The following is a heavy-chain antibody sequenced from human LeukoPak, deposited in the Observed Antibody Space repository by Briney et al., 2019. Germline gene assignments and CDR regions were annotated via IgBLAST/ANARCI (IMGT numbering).Heavy chain of an antibody. CDR1: GFTFSSYS. D-gene: IGHD6-19*01. CDR3: AKTSYSAVAGYFDY. CDR2: ISGSGGST. V-gene: IGHV3-23*01. J-gene: IGHJ4*02. Sequence: GGSLRLSCAASGFTFSSYSMNWVRQAPGKGLEWVSAISGSGGSTYYADSVKGRFTISRDNSKNTLYLQMNSLRAEDTAVYYCAKTSYSAVAGYFDYWGQGTLVTVSS.